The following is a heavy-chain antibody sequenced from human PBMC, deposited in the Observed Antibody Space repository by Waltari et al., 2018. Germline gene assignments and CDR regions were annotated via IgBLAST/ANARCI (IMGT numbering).Heavy chain of an antibody. Sequence: EVQLVDSGGGLVKPGGSLRLSCIASGFTFGAFGMNWVCQAPGKVLEWVSSISKDSIYIFYADSVKGRFTISRDNAKNSLYLQMDSLRAEDTAVYYCARGGAFSGNCLDYWGQGAPVTVSS. J-gene: IGHJ4*02. CDR3: ARGGAFSGNCLDY. V-gene: IGHV3-21*06. CDR2: ISKDSIYI. D-gene: IGHD1-1*01. CDR1: GFTFGAFG.